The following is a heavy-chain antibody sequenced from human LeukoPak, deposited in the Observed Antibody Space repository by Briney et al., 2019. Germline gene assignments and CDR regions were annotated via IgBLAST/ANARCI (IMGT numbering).Heavy chain of an antibody. CDR3: AGRYYYYMDV. Sequence: SETLSLTCTVSGGSISSGGYYWSWIRQPPGKGLEWIGYIYHSGSTYYNPSLKSRVTISVDRSKNQFSLKVISVTAADTAVYYCAGRYYYYMDVWGKGTTVTVSS. CDR1: GGSISSGGYY. J-gene: IGHJ6*03. V-gene: IGHV4-30-2*02. CDR2: IYHSGST.